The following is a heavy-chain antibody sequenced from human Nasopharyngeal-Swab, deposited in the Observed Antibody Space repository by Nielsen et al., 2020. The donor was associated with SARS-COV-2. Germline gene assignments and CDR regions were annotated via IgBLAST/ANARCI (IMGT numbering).Heavy chain of an antibody. CDR3: ARAYYSDSRGYYDAFDI. V-gene: IGHV3-21*01. Sequence: GESLKISCAASGFTVSSNYMSWVRQAPGKGLEWVSSITGGSKYIWYADSVRGRFTISRDNAKNSLYLHMNSLRVEDTAVYYCARAYYSDSRGYYDAFDIWGQGIMVTVSS. CDR2: ITGGSKYI. J-gene: IGHJ3*02. D-gene: IGHD3-22*01. CDR1: GFTVSSNY.